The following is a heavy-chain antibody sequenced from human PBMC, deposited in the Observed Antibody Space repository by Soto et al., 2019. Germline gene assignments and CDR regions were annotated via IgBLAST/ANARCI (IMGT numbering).Heavy chain of an antibody. CDR2: IYPGDSDT. CDR3: ARTAAAGKYYYGMDV. V-gene: IGHV5-51*01. Sequence: GESLKISCKGSGYSFTSYWIGWVRQMPGKGLELMGIIYPGDSDTRYSPSFQGQVTISADKSISTAYLQWSSQKASDTAMYYCARTAAAGKYYYGMDVWGQGTTVTVSS. CDR1: GYSFTSYW. J-gene: IGHJ6*02. D-gene: IGHD6-13*01.